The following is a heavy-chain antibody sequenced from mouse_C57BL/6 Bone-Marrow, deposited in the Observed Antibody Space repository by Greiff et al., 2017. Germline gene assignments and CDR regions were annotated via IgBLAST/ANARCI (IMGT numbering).Heavy chain of an antibody. V-gene: IGHV8-12*01. Sequence: QVTLKVSGPGILQSSQTLSLTCSFSGSSLSTSGMGVSWIRQPSGKGLEWLAHIYWDDAKRYNPSLKSRPTISKDTSRTHVFLKITSVDTADTASYVCARRICYGPSYYAMDFWGQGTSGTVSS. D-gene: IGHD2-1*01. CDR3: ARRICYGPSYYAMDF. CDR1: GSSLSTSGMG. CDR2: IYWDDAK. J-gene: IGHJ4*01.